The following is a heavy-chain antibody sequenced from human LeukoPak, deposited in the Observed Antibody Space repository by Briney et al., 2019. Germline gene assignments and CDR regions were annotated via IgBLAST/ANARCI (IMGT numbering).Heavy chain of an antibody. CDR1: GFTFSSYA. D-gene: IGHD3-16*02. CDR2: VSGSGVTT. V-gene: IGHV3-23*01. CDR3: AKDLNVWGNYRPTFDY. Sequence: GGSLRLSCAASGFTFSSYAMSWVRQAPGKGLEWVSAVSGSGVTTYYAGSVKGRFTISRDNSKSTLYLQMNSLRAEDTAVYYCAKDLNVWGNYRPTFDYWGQGTLVTVSS. J-gene: IGHJ4*02.